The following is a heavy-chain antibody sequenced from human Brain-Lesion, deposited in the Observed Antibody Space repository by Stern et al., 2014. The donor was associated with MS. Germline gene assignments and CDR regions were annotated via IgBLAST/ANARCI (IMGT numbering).Heavy chain of an antibody. CDR2: ISWNSGTI. CDR1: GFTFDDYA. Sequence: QLVASGGDLVQPGRSLRLSCAAFGFTFDDYAMHWVRQAPGKGLGWVAGISWNSGTIGYADSVKGRFTTSRDNAYSSLYLQMNSLRPEDTALYYCARDITGSSAYFAYWGQGTLVTVSS. CDR3: ARDITGSSAYFAY. V-gene: IGHV3-9*01. D-gene: IGHD1-14*01. J-gene: IGHJ4*02.